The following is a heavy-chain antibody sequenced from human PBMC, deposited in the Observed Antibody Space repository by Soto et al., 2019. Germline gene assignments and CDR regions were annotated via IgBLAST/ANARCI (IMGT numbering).Heavy chain of an antibody. Sequence: QVQLVQSGAEVKKPGSSVKVSCKATGGTFSHQAISWVRQAPGQGLEWMGGIIPISGTANYAQKSQGRVTITADESTNTAYMYLGSLRSEDTAVYYCARGVYCSTTSCYTGEDYWGQGTLVTVSS. CDR1: GGTFSHQA. V-gene: IGHV1-69*01. J-gene: IGHJ4*02. CDR3: ARGVYCSTTSCYTGEDY. D-gene: IGHD2-2*02. CDR2: IIPISGTA.